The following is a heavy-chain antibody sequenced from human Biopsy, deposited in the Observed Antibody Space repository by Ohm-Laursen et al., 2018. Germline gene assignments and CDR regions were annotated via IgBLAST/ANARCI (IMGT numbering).Heavy chain of an antibody. D-gene: IGHD6-19*01. Sequence: ASVKVSCKASGYSFTSYYMHWVRQAPGQGLEWMGMINPSGSTTSYPQMFQGRVTMTRDTSKSTVYMELSSLRSADTAVYFCARNTGWYGDLYYFDYWGQGTLVTVSS. CDR2: INPSGSTT. CDR3: ARNTGWYGDLYYFDY. V-gene: IGHV1-46*01. J-gene: IGHJ4*02. CDR1: GYSFTSYY.